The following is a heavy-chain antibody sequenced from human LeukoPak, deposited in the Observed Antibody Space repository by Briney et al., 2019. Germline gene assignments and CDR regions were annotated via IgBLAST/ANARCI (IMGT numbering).Heavy chain of an antibody. CDR3: ARDYADYVGYFFFDY. D-gene: IGHD4-17*01. J-gene: IGHJ4*02. CDR2: INSDGSST. Sequence: GGSLRLSCAASGFTFSNYWMHWVRQAPGKGLVWVSRINSDGSSTTSADSVKGRFTISRDNAKNTLYLQMNSLRAEDTAVYYCARDYADYVGYFFFDYWGQGTLVTVSS. CDR1: GFTFSNYW. V-gene: IGHV3-74*01.